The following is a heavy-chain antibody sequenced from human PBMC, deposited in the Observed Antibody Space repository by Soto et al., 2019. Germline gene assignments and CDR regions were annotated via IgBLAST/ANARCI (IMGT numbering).Heavy chain of an antibody. CDR3: AKSPRNSYYYYYMDV. CDR2: INSDGSST. J-gene: IGHJ6*03. D-gene: IGHD1-26*01. CDR1: GFSFSSYW. V-gene: IGHV3-74*01. Sequence: PGVSLRLSCAASGFSFSSYWMHWVRQAPGKGLLRVSRINSDGSSTSYADSAKGRFTITRDNAKNTLYLQRNSLRADGTAVYYCAKSPRNSYYYYYMDVWGKGTRVTVSS.